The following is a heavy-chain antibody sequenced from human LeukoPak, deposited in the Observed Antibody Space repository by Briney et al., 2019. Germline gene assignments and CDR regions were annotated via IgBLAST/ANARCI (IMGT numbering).Heavy chain of an antibody. J-gene: IGHJ4*02. D-gene: IGHD6-13*01. CDR2: IYYSGST. V-gene: IGHV4-39*07. Sequence: SETLSLTCTVSGGSISSSSYYWGWIRQPPGKGLEWIGSIYYSGSTYYNPSLKSRVTISVDTSKNQFSLKLSSVTAADTAVYYCAGLSSSSWFDRDYWGQGTLVTVSS. CDR1: GGSISSSSYY. CDR3: AGLSSSSWFDRDY.